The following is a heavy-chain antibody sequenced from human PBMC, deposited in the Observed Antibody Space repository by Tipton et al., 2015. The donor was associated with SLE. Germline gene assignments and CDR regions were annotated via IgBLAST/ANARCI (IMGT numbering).Heavy chain of an antibody. CDR3: ATNSIPPRTGSEVLFVDKWFDP. CDR1: GYSISSGYY. V-gene: IGHV4-38-2*01. D-gene: IGHD3-10*01. Sequence: TLSLTCAVSGYSISSGYYWGWIRQPPGKGLEWIGSIYQSGSTYYNPSLKSRVTISVDTSKNQFSLNLSSVTAADTAIYYCATNSIPPRTGSEVLFVDKWFDPWGQGTLVTVSS. CDR2: IYQSGST. J-gene: IGHJ5*02.